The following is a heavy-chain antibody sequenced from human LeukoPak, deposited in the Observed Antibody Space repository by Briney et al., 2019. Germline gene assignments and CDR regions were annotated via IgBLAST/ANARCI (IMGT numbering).Heavy chain of an antibody. V-gene: IGHV4-61*05. CDR3: ARGMSYYDSSGGYFDY. J-gene: IGHJ4*02. CDR1: GGSMSNSSYY. CDR2: IYYSGST. D-gene: IGHD3-22*01. Sequence: SETLSLTCTVPGGSMSNSSYYWSWIRQPPGKGLEWYGYIYYSGSTNYNPSLKSRVTISVDTSKNQLSLKLSSVTAADTAVYYCARGMSYYDSSGGYFDYWGQGTLVTVSS.